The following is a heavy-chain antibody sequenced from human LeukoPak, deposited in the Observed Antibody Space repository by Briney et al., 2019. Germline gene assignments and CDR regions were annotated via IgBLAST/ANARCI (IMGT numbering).Heavy chain of an antibody. CDR2: ISSSSSYI. D-gene: IGHD6-19*01. Sequence: GGSLRLSCAASEFTFSSYSMNWVRQAPGKGLEWVSSISSSSSYIYYADSVKGRFTISRDNAKNSLYLQMNSLRAEDTAVYYCARGLYSSGWYYFDYWGQGTLVTVSS. V-gene: IGHV3-21*01. J-gene: IGHJ4*02. CDR1: EFTFSSYS. CDR3: ARGLYSSGWYYFDY.